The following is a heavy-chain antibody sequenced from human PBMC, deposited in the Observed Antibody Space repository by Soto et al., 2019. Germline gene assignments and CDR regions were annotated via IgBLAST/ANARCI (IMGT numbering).Heavy chain of an antibody. CDR3: AREKRANGYFDY. CDR1: GFTFSSYW. V-gene: IGHV3-7*01. Sequence: EVQLVESGGGLVAPGGSLRLYCAGAGFTFSSYWMRWVRQAPGKGLEWVANIKQDGSEKYYVDSVNGRFTISRDNAKNSLYLQMHSLRVEDTAVYYCAREKRANGYFDYWGQGTLVAVSP. CDR2: IKQDGSEK. J-gene: IGHJ4*02. D-gene: IGHD6-25*01.